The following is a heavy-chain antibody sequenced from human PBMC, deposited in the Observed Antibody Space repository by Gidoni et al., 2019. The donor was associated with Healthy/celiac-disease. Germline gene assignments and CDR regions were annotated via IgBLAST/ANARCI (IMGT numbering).Heavy chain of an antibody. D-gene: IGHD6-19*01. CDR3: AKGGAVAGAIDY. Sequence: EVQLVESGGGWEQPGRSLRLSCAASGFTFDDYAMPWVRQAPGKGLEWVSGISWNSGSRGYADSVKGRFTISRDNAKNSLYLQMNSLRAEDTALYYCAKGGAVAGAIDYWGQGTLVTVSS. CDR1: GFTFDDYA. J-gene: IGHJ4*02. CDR2: ISWNSGSR. V-gene: IGHV3-9*01.